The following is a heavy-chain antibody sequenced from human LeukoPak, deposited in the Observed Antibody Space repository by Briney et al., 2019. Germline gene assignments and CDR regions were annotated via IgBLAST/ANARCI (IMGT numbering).Heavy chain of an antibody. CDR2: ISGSGGRT. CDR1: GFTFSSYA. J-gene: IGHJ4*02. Sequence: GGSLGLSCAASGFTFSSYAMSRGRQAPGKGLEWVSAISGSGGRTYYADSVKGRFTISRDNSKNTLYLQMNSLRAEDTAVYYCAKCSSTSCYAQPFDYWGQGTLVTVSS. V-gene: IGHV3-23*01. D-gene: IGHD2-2*01. CDR3: AKCSSTSCYAQPFDY.